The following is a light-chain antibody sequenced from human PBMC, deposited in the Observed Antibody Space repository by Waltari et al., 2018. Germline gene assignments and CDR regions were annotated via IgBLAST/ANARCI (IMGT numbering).Light chain of an antibody. J-gene: IGLJ1*01. CDR3: AAWDDRLNGYV. CDR2: SNN. Sequence: QSVLSQPPSASGTPGQRVTISCSGSRSNIGINTVNWFQRLPGTAPKLVLYSNNRRPAGVPVQFSGSRSGTSASLAITGLQSEDEADYDCAAWDDRLNGYVFGTGTKVTVL. V-gene: IGLV1-44*01. CDR1: RSNIGINT.